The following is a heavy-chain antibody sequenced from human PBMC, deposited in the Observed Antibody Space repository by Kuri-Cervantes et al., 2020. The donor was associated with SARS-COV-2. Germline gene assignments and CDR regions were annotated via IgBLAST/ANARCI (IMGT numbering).Heavy chain of an antibody. D-gene: IGHD4-17*01. J-gene: IGHJ4*02. CDR3: ARDGVKDDYGFSSY. Sequence: GESLKISCAASGFTFGSYGMHWVRQAPGKGLEWVAVISYDGSNKYYADSVKGRFTISRDNAKNSLYLQMNSLRDEDTAVYYCARDGVKDDYGFSSYWGQGTLVTVSS. CDR1: GFTFGSYG. CDR2: ISYDGSNK. V-gene: IGHV3-30*03.